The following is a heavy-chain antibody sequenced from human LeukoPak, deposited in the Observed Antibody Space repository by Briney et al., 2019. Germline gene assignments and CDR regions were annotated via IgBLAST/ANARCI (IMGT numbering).Heavy chain of an antibody. Sequence: SVKVSCKASGGTFSSYAIGWVRQAPGQGLEWMGGIIPIFGTANYAQKFQGRVTITADESTSTAYMELSRLRSDDTAVYYCARDPHSSGWYDYWGQGTLVTVSS. CDR3: ARDPHSSGWYDY. CDR1: GGTFSSYA. J-gene: IGHJ4*02. V-gene: IGHV1-69*13. CDR2: IIPIFGTA. D-gene: IGHD6-19*01.